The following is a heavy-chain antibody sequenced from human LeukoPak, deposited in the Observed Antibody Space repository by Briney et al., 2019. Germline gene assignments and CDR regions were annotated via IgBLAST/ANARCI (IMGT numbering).Heavy chain of an antibody. D-gene: IGHD3-16*01. J-gene: IGHJ6*02. CDR1: GYTFTSYD. Sequence: ASVKVSCKASGYTFTSYDINWVRQATGQGLEWMGWMNPSSGNTGYAQKFQGRVTMTRNTSISTAYMELSSLRSEDTAVYYCARGPYDYVWGRSYYYYYGMDVWGQGTTVTVSS. CDR2: MNPSSGNT. V-gene: IGHV1-8*01. CDR3: ARGPYDYVWGRSYYYYYGMDV.